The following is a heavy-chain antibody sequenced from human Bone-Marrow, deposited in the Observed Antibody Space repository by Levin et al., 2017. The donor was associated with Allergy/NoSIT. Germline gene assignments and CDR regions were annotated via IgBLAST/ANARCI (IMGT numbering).Heavy chain of an antibody. J-gene: IGHJ3*01. Sequence: GGSLRLSCAASGSTFSSYVMHWVRQAPGKGLEWVAVIAHDESSEHYADSVKGRFTISRDNPKNTLYLQMNSLRDEDTAVYYCATAGHTSGYADAFEFWGQGTMVTVSS. V-gene: IGHV3-30*04. CDR1: GSTFSSYV. CDR2: IAHDESSE. CDR3: ATAGHTSGYADAFEF. D-gene: IGHD3-22*01.